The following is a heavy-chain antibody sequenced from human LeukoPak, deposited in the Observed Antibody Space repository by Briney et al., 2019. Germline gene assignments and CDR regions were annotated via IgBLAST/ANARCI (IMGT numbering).Heavy chain of an antibody. CDR2: ISGSGGSA. J-gene: IGHJ4*02. Sequence: GGSLRLSCATSGFTFSTYAMSWVRQAPGKGLEWVSGISGSGGSAVYIDSVKGRFTISRDNSKNTLYLQMNSLRAEHPAVYYCAKDGGFEDYYGSGSYYPISWGQGTLVTVSS. CDR1: GFTFSTYA. D-gene: IGHD3-10*01. CDR3: AKDGGFEDYYGSGSYYPIS. V-gene: IGHV3-23*01.